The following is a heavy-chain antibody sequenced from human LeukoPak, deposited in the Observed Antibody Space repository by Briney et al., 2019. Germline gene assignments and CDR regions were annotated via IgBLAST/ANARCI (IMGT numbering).Heavy chain of an antibody. CDR3: VRAVSGTLGGAFDI. V-gene: IGHV1-2*02. CDR2: INPNSGVT. CDR1: GYTFIDYF. J-gene: IGHJ3*02. D-gene: IGHD1-7*01. Sequence: GPVQVSCKASGYTFIDYFIHWMRQTPGQGLEWLGWINPNSGVTRYAQKFQDRVTMTRDTAAYMELSSLKSDDTAMYYCVRAVSGTLGGAFDIWGQGTAVTVSS.